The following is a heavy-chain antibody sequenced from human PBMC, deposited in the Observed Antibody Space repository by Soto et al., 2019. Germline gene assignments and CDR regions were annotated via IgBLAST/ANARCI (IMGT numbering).Heavy chain of an antibody. V-gene: IGHV3-9*01. CDR2: ISWNSGSI. CDR1: GFTFDDYA. J-gene: IGHJ3*02. CDR3: ANLEYSSSDDAFDI. Sequence: GGSLRLSCAASGFTFDDYAMHWVRQAPGKGLEWVSGISWNSGSIGYADSVKGRFTISRDNAKNSLYLQMNSLRAEDTALYYCANLEYSSSDDAFDIWGQGTMVTVSS. D-gene: IGHD6-6*01.